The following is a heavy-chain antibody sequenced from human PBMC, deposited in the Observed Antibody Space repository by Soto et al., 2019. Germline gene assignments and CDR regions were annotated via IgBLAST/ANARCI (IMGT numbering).Heavy chain of an antibody. Sequence: QVQLVQSGAEVKKPGSSVKVSCKASGGTFSSYAISWVRQAPGQGLEWMGGIIPIFGTANYAQKFQGRVTITADESTSTDYMELSSLRSEDTAVYYCARAPGIAAAGDYYYYYGMDVWGQGTTVTVSS. D-gene: IGHD6-13*01. V-gene: IGHV1-69*01. CDR2: IIPIFGTA. J-gene: IGHJ6*02. CDR1: GGTFSSYA. CDR3: ARAPGIAAAGDYYYYYGMDV.